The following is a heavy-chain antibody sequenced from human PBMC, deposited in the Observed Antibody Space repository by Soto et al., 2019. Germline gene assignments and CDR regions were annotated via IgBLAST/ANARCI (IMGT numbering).Heavy chain of an antibody. D-gene: IGHD6-19*01. CDR2: IYHSGGT. CDR3: AKNVAVAGFCLDP. J-gene: IGHJ5*02. Sequence: QVQLHESGPGLVKPSETLSLTCTVSGDSISSHYWSWIRQPPGKGLEWIGHIYHSGGTRYNPSLRSRVTISVDTSTNQFSLKLRSVTAADTAVYYCAKNVAVAGFCLDPWGQGILVTVSS. V-gene: IGHV4-59*11. CDR1: GDSISSHY.